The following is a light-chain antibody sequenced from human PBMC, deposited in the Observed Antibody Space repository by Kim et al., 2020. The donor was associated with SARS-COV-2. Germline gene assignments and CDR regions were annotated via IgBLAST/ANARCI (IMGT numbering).Light chain of an antibody. J-gene: IGKJ1*01. CDR3: QQYSDSLRT. Sequence: EIVLMQSPETLSLSPGERATLSCRASQIVSNNYFAWYKQKPGQAPRLLIYGASSRATGIPDRFSGSGSGTDFTLTISRLEPEDFAVYYCQQYSDSLRTFGQGTKVDIK. CDR1: QIVSNNY. CDR2: GAS. V-gene: IGKV3-20*01.